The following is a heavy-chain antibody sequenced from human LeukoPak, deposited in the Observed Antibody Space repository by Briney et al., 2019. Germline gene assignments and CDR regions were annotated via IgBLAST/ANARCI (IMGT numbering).Heavy chain of an antibody. Sequence: SETLSLTCTVSGGSLSSYYWSWIRQPPGKGLEWIGYIYYSGSTNYNPSLKSRVTISVDTSKNQFSLKLSSVTAADTAVYYRARERDNWNDNAFDIWGQGTMVTVSS. J-gene: IGHJ3*02. CDR1: GGSLSSYY. D-gene: IGHD1-1*01. V-gene: IGHV4-59*01. CDR2: IYYSGST. CDR3: ARERDNWNDNAFDI.